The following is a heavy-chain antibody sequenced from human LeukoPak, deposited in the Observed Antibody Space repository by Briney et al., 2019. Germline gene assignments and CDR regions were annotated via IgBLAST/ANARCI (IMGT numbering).Heavy chain of an antibody. Sequence: ASVKVSCKGSGYTFTSYDINWVRQATGQGLEWMGWMNPNSGSTSYAQKFQGRVTVTRDTSTSTVYMELSSLRSEDTAVYYCARVSGSGDYFDYWGQGTLVTVSS. J-gene: IGHJ4*02. V-gene: IGHV1-8*01. D-gene: IGHD3-10*01. CDR2: MNPNSGST. CDR3: ARVSGSGDYFDY. CDR1: GYTFTSYD.